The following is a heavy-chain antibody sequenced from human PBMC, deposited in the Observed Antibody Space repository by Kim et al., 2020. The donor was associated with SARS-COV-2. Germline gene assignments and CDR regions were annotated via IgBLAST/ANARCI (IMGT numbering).Heavy chain of an antibody. CDR3: AKPPYDVLIDYPADYGMVV. D-gene: IGHD3-9*01. CDR1: GFTFRSFG. V-gene: IGHV3-33*06. J-gene: IGHJ6*02. CDR2: IWYDGSNK. Sequence: GGSLRLSCAASGFTFRSFGMHWVRQAPGKGLEWVAVIWYDGSNKYYADSVKGRFTISRDNSENTLFLQMNSLRAEDTAVYYCAKPPYDVLIDYPADYGMVVWGQGTTGTVSS.